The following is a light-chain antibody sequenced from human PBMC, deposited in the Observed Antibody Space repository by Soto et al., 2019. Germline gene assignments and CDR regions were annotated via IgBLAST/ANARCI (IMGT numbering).Light chain of an antibody. CDR3: QQYGSSPPRT. CDR2: GIS. V-gene: IGKV3-20*01. CDR1: QSVTSNY. J-gene: IGKJ1*01. Sequence: EVVMTQSPATLSVSPGERATLSCRASQSVTSNYLAWYQQKPGQAPRLLIYGISSRATGVPDRFSGSGSGTDFTLTISRLEPEDFAVYYCQQYGSSPPRTFGQGTKVDIK.